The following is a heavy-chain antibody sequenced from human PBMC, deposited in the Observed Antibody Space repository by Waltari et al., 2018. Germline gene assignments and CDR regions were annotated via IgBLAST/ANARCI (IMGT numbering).Heavy chain of an antibody. CDR1: GGSISSYY. Sequence: QVQLQESGPGLVKPSETLSLTCTVSGGSISSYYWSWIRQPAGKGLEWIGRIYTSGSNNYNPSLKSRVTMSVDTSKNQFSLKLSSVTAADTAVYYCAREVIAAAGTGYYYYYMDVWGKGTTVTISS. V-gene: IGHV4-4*07. CDR3: AREVIAAAGTGYYYYYMDV. CDR2: IYTSGSN. J-gene: IGHJ6*03. D-gene: IGHD6-13*01.